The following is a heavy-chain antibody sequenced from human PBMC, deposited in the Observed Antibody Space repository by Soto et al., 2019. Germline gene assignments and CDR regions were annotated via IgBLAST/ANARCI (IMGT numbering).Heavy chain of an antibody. D-gene: IGHD2-15*01. CDR3: SRGVASLVDS. Sequence: QVQLVQSGAEVKKPGSSVRVSCTPSGGTFSSYTISWVRQAPGQGLEWMGRIVPITGMTRYAQKFQGSLTITAVTPTTTAYLELSSLTSEDSAVYFCSRGVASLVDSWGQGTQVTVSS. CDR1: GGTFSSYT. J-gene: IGHJ4*02. CDR2: IVPITGMT. V-gene: IGHV1-69*02.